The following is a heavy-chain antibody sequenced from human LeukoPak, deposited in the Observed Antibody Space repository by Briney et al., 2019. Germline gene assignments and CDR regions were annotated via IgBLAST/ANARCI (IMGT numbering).Heavy chain of an antibody. V-gene: IGHV3-21*01. D-gene: IGHD6-13*01. Sequence: GGSLRLSCAASGFTFSSYRMHWLRQAPGKALEWVSSICSSSSDIYNADAVTGRFTITRDRAKNSLYLQMNSLRAEDTAMYFCASSIAAEDDAFGIWGQGTMVTVSS. J-gene: IGHJ3*02. CDR2: ICSSSSDI. CDR1: GFTFSSYR. CDR3: ASSIAAEDDAFGI.